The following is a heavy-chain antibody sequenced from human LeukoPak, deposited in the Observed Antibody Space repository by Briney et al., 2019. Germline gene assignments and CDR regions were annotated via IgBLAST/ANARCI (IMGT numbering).Heavy chain of an antibody. Sequence: GGSLRLSSAASGFTPSSYAMSCGRQAPGKGLEWVSVISGSGGSTDYADSVKGRFTISRDNSTNTLYLQMNSLRAEDTAIYYWAKDRPHSSGRGYLDYWGQGTLVTVSS. D-gene: IGHD6-19*01. J-gene: IGHJ4*02. V-gene: IGHV3-23*01. CDR2: ISGSGGST. CDR1: GFTPSSYA. CDR3: AKDRPHSSGRGYLDY.